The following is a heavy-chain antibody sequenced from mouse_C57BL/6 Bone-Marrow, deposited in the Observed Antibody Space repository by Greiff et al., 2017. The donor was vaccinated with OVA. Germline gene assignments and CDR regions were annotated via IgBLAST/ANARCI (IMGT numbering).Heavy chain of an antibody. Sequence: VHVKQPGAELVKPGASVKLSCTASGFNIKDYYMHWVKQRTEQGLEWIGRIDPEDGETKYAPKFQGTATITVDTSSNTAYLQLSSLTSEDTAVYYCARDTGGPEFAYWGQGTLVTVSA. CDR3: ARDTGGPEFAY. CDR2: IDPEDGET. D-gene: IGHD5-1-1*01. V-gene: IGHV14-2*01. J-gene: IGHJ3*01. CDR1: GFNIKDYY.